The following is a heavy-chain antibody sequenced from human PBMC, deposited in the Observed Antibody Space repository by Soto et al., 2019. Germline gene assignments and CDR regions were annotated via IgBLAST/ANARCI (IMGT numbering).Heavy chain of an antibody. D-gene: IGHD6-19*01. CDR2: ISSASTII. CDR1: GFTFSSYS. CDR3: ARDHRASGWYAVES. V-gene: IGHV3-48*01. J-gene: IGHJ4*02. Sequence: PGGSLRLSYAASGFTFSSYSMNWVRQAPGKGLEWVSYISSASTIIYYADSVKGRFTISRDDAKNSLYLQMNSLRVEDTAVYYCARDHRASGWYAVESWGQGTLVTVSS.